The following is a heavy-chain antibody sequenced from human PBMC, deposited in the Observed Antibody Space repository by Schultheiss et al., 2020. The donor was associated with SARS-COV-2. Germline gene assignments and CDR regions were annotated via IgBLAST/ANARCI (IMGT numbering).Heavy chain of an antibody. CDR2: INPNSGGT. V-gene: IGHV1-2*02. CDR1: GYTFTGYY. D-gene: IGHD3-3*01. J-gene: IGHJ4*02. CDR3: ARNSLRFLEWLNY. Sequence: ASVKVSCKASGYTFTGYYMHWVRQAPGQGLEWMGWINPNSGGTNYAQKFQGRVTMTRDTSISTAYMELSRLRSDDTAVYYCARNSLRFLEWLNYWGQGTLVTVSS.